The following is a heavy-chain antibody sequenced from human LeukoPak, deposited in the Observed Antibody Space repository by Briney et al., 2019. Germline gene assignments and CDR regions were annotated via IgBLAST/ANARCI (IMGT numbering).Heavy chain of an antibody. CDR3: ARRKATTPEYYFDY. J-gene: IGHJ4*01. CDR1: GGSISSSIYY. V-gene: IGHV4-39*01. CDR2: IYYSGST. D-gene: IGHD4-17*01. Sequence: SETLSLTCTVSGGSISSSIYYWGWIRQPPGKGLEWIGNIYYSGSTNYNPPLKSRVTISVDTSKNQFSLKLTSVTAADTAVYYCARRKATTPEYYFDYWGQGTLVTVSS.